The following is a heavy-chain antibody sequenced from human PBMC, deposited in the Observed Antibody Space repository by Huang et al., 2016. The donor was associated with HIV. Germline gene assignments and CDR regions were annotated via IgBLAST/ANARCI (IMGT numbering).Heavy chain of an antibody. CDR3: ATVDYYDTSGPQRGYFDN. D-gene: IGHD3-22*01. CDR1: GVSFRNVA. Sequence: QVQLVQSGAEVKKPGSSVKVSCKASGVSFRNVAIGWVRQAPGQGLEWMGGIIPTLGTANYAQKFQGRVTIIADESTSTAYMELSSLRSEDTAVYYCATVDYYDTSGPQRGYFDNWGQGTLVTVSS. J-gene: IGHJ4*02. V-gene: IGHV1-69*01. CDR2: IIPTLGTA.